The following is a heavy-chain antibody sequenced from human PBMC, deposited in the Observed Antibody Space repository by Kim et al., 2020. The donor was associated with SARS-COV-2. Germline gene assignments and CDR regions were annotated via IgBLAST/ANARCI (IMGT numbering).Heavy chain of an antibody. V-gene: IGHV3-23*01. J-gene: IGHJ4*02. CDR1: GFTFSSYA. D-gene: IGHD3-3*01. Sequence: GGSLRLSCAPSGFTFSSYAMSWVRQAPGKGLKWVSAIGASGGSTYYADSMKGRFTISRDNSKNTLSLQMNSLIAEDTAVYYCAKTKEWPYYFDYWGQGTL. CDR2: IGASGGST. CDR3: AKTKEWPYYFDY.